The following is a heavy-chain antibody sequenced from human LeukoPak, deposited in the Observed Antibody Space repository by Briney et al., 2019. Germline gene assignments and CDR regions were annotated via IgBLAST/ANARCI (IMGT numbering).Heavy chain of an antibody. CDR2: IYYSGST. Sequence: SETLSLTCTVSGGSISSSSYYWGWIRQPPGKGLEWIGSIYYSGSTYYNPSLKSRVTISVDTSKNQFSLKLSSVTAADTAVYYCATVPNYGSGSYAATLDSWGQGTLVTVSS. V-gene: IGHV4-39*07. CDR3: ATVPNYGSGSYAATLDS. D-gene: IGHD3-10*01. J-gene: IGHJ4*02. CDR1: GGSISSSSYY.